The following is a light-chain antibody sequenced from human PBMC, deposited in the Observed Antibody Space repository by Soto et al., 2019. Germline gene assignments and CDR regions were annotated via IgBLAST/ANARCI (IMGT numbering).Light chain of an antibody. J-gene: IGKJ1*01. CDR1: QSVSSK. V-gene: IGKV3-15*01. Sequence: EIVLTQSPGTLSVSPGERATLSCRASQSVSSKLAWYQQKPGQAPRLLFYGASTGATGIPARFSGSGSETEFTLSIRSRQSEEFAVYYCQQYNNWPGTFGQGTKVELK. CDR3: QQYNNWPGT. CDR2: GAS.